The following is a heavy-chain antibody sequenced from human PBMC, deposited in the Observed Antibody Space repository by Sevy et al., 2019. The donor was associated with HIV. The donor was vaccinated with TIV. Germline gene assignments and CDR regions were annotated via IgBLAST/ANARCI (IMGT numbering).Heavy chain of an antibody. CDR3: ARHLSYCSGGSCYSRGTFDI. Sequence: ASVKVSCKASGYTFTGYYMHWVRQAPGQGLEWMGWTNPNSGGTNYAQKFQGRVTMTRDTSISTAYMELSRLRSDDTAVYYCARHLSYCSGGSCYSRGTFDIWGQGTMVTVSS. CDR2: TNPNSGGT. V-gene: IGHV1-2*02. J-gene: IGHJ3*02. CDR1: GYTFTGYY. D-gene: IGHD2-15*01.